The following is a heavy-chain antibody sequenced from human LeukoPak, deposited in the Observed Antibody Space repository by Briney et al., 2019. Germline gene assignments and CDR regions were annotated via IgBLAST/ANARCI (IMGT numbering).Heavy chain of an antibody. V-gene: IGHV1-69*05. J-gene: IGHJ5*02. Sequence: SVKVSCKASGGTFSSYAISWVRQAPGQGLEWMGRIIPIFGTANYAQKFQGRVTITTDESTSTAYMELSNLRSEDTSVYYCARDGYYGSGSPWGQGTLVTVSS. CDR1: GGTFSSYA. CDR3: ARDGYYGSGSP. CDR2: IIPIFGTA. D-gene: IGHD3-10*01.